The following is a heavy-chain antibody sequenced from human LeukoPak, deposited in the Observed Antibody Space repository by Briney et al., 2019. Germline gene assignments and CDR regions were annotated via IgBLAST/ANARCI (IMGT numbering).Heavy chain of an antibody. CDR2: IYYSGST. Sequence: SETLSLTCTVSSDSVSSGCYYWSWIRQPPGKGLEWIAYIYYSGSTNNYPSLKSRVTITLDTTKNQFSLKLSSVTAADTAVYYYAREIIVGAQGFFDYWGQGTLVTVSS. V-gene: IGHV4-61*01. J-gene: IGHJ4*02. CDR3: AREIIVGAQGFFDY. D-gene: IGHD1-26*01. CDR1: SDSVSSGCYY.